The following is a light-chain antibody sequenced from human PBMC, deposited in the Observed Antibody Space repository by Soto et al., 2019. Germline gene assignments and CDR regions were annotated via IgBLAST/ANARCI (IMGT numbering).Light chain of an antibody. J-gene: IGKJ4*01. Sequence: EIVLTQSPATLSLSPGERATLSCRASQSVSSDLAWYQQKPGQAPRLLIYDASNRATGIPARFSGSGSGTDFTLTISSLEPEDFAVYYFQQRSNWLTFGGGTKVEIK. CDR3: QQRSNWLT. V-gene: IGKV3-11*01. CDR1: QSVSSD. CDR2: DAS.